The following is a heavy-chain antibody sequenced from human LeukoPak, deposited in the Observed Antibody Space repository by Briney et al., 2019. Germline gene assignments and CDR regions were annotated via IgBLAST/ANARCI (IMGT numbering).Heavy chain of an antibody. CDR2: IYTSGST. Sequence: ASETLSLTCTVSGGSISSYYWSWIRQPAGKGLEWIGRIYTSGSTNYNPSLKSRVTMSVDTSKNQFSLKLSSVTAADTAVYYCASYVWGSYRPNDAFDIWGQGTMVTVSS. CDR3: ASYVWGSYRPNDAFDI. J-gene: IGHJ3*02. D-gene: IGHD3-16*02. CDR1: GGSISSYY. V-gene: IGHV4-4*07.